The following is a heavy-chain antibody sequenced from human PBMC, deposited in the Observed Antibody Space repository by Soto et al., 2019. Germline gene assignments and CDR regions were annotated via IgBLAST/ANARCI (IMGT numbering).Heavy chain of an antibody. CDR3: ARVWLVNDY. CDR1: DSISTYY. V-gene: IGHV4-59*01. Sequence: PSETLSLTCTVDSISTYYWNWIRQSPGKGLEWIGYIYCMGRTNYNPSLRSRVTMSIDTSRNQFSLKLRSVTAADTAVYYCARVWLVNDYWGQGTLVTVSS. CDR2: IYCMGRT. J-gene: IGHJ4*02. D-gene: IGHD5-12*01.